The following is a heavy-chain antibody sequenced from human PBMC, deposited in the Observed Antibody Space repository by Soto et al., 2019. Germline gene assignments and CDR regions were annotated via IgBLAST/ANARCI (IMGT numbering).Heavy chain of an antibody. CDR1: GGSFSGYY. Sequence: PSETLSLTCAVYGGSFSGYYWSWIRQPPGKGLEWIGEINHSGSTNYNPSLKSRVTISVDTSKNQFSLKLSSVTAADTGVYYGARGRPPSNIESSVYYFAYWGKGPSVPVSS. CDR3: ARGRPPSNIESSVYYFAY. V-gene: IGHV4-34*01. J-gene: IGHJ4*02. D-gene: IGHD3-22*01. CDR2: INHSGST.